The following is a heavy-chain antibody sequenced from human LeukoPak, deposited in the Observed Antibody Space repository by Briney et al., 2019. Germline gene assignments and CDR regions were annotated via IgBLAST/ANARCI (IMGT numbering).Heavy chain of an antibody. Sequence: GGSLRLSCAASGFTFSSYWMSWVRQAPGKGLEWVSVIDTGGNTYYADSVKGRFTISRDNSKNTVYLQMNSPRAEDTAVYYCAKTYYYDSSGYYYLGWFDPWGQGTLVTVSS. V-gene: IGHV3-66*01. CDR2: IDTGGNT. CDR1: GFTFSSYW. D-gene: IGHD3-22*01. CDR3: AKTYYYDSSGYYYLGWFDP. J-gene: IGHJ5*02.